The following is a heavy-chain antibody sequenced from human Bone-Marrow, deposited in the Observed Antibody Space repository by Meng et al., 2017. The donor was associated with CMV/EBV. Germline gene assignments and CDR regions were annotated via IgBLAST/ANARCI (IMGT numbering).Heavy chain of an antibody. J-gene: IGHJ4*02. CDR3: ARGSCNGSYCFDY. CDR2: IYYSGST. V-gene: IGHV4-59*01. Sequence: GSLRLSCTVSGGSISKYYWGWIRQPPGKGLEWIGYIYYSGSTNYNPNLKSRVTISVHKSKIQFSLKLSSVTAADTSVFYCARGSCNGSYCFDYWGQGTLVTVSS. D-gene: IGHD6-25*01. CDR1: GGSISKYY.